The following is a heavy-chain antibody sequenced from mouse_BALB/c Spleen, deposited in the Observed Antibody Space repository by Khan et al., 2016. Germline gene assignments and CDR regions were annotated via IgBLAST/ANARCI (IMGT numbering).Heavy chain of an antibody. CDR1: GYSITSGYS. CDR3: ARYCYYAIDD. V-gene: IGHV3-1*02. Sequence: EVQLQESGPDLVKPSQSLSLTCTVTGYSITSGYSWHWIRQLPGNKLEWMGYIHYSGSTNYNPSLKSRISITRDTSKNQFSLQLNSVTTEDTATYYCARYCYYAIDDWGQGTSVTVSS. J-gene: IGHJ4*01. CDR2: IHYSGST.